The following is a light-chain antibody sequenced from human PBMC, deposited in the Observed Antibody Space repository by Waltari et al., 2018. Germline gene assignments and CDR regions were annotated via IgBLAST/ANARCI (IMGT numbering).Light chain of an antibody. CDR2: DVS. V-gene: IGLV2-14*01. CDR3: SSYTSSSTLYV. Sequence: QSALTQPASVSGSPGQSITISCTGTSSDVGGYNYVSWYQQRPGKAPKLMIYDVSNRTSGVSNRFSGSKSGNTASLTISGLQAEDEADYYCSSYTSSSTLYVFGTGTKVTVL. J-gene: IGLJ1*01. CDR1: SSDVGGYNY.